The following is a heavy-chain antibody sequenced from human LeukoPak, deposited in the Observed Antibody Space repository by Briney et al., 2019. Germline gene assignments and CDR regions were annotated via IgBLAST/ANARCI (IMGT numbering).Heavy chain of an antibody. CDR1: GGSISTYY. CDR3: ARSFSPNYYDLLDY. CDR2: IYYSGST. Sequence: SETLSLTCTVSGGSISTYYWSWIRQPPGKGLEWIGYIYYSGSTNYNPSLKSRVTISLDTSKNQFSLKLNSVTAADTAMYYCARSFSPNYYDLLDYWGQGTMVTVSS. J-gene: IGHJ4*02. V-gene: IGHV4-59*01. D-gene: IGHD3-22*01.